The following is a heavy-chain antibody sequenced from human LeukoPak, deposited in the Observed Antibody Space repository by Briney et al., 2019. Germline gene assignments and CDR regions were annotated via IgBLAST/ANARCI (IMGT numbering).Heavy chain of an antibody. Sequence: ASVKVSCKASGGTFSSYAISWVRQAPGQGLEWMGRIIPILGIANYAQKFQGRVTITADKSTSTAYMELSSLRSEDTAVYYCARVHNYGSGPTWFDPWGQGTLVTVS. CDR1: GGTFSSYA. V-gene: IGHV1-69*04. J-gene: IGHJ5*02. CDR2: IIPILGIA. CDR3: ARVHNYGSGPTWFDP. D-gene: IGHD3-10*01.